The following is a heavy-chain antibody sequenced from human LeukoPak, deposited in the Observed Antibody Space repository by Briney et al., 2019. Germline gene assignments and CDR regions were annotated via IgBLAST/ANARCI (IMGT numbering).Heavy chain of an antibody. D-gene: IGHD3-22*01. CDR1: GGSISSYY. J-gene: IGHJ4*02. V-gene: IGHV4-59*08. CDR2: IYYSGST. Sequence: SETLSLTCTVSGGSISSYYWSWIRQPPGKGLEWIGYIYYSGSTNYNPSLKSRVTISVDTSKNQFSLKLSSVTAADTAVYYCARNQSPDSSGYYFNYWGQGTLVTVSS. CDR3: ARNQSPDSSGYYFNY.